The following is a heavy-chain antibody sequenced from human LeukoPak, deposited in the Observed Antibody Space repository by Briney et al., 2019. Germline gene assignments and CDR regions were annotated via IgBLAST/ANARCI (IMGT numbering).Heavy chain of an antibody. Sequence: GGSLRLSCAASGFTFSSYGMHWVRQAPGKGLEWVAVISYDGSNKYYADSVKGRFTISRDNSKNTLYLQMNSLRAEDTAVYYCARDVQAAVAGWPNYFDYWGQGTLVTVSS. J-gene: IGHJ4*02. V-gene: IGHV3-30*03. CDR1: GFTFSSYG. CDR3: ARDVQAAVAGWPNYFDY. CDR2: ISYDGSNK. D-gene: IGHD6-19*01.